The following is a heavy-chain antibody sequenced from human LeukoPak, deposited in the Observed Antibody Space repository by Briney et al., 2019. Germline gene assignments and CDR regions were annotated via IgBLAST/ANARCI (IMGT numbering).Heavy chain of an antibody. V-gene: IGHV3-53*01. CDR1: GFTVSSNY. CDR2: IYSGGST. J-gene: IGHJ6*02. CDR3: ARDQGITMVRGVITNYYYYGMDV. Sequence: PGGSLRLSCAASGFTVSSNYMSWVRQAPGKGLEWVSVIYSGGSTYYADSVKGRFTTSRDNSKNTLYLQMNSLRAEDTAVYYCARDQGITMVRGVITNYYYYGMDVWGQGTTVTVSS. D-gene: IGHD3-10*01.